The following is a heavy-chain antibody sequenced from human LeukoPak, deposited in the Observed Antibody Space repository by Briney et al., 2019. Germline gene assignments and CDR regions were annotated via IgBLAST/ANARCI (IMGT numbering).Heavy chain of an antibody. V-gene: IGHV1-69*04. D-gene: IGHD4-17*01. CDR1: GGTFSSYA. CDR3: ARDPHYGDPYYFDY. CDR2: IIPILGIA. J-gene: IGHJ4*02. Sequence: ASVKVSCKASGGTFSSYAISWVRQAPGQGLEGMGRIIPILGIANYAQKFQGRVTITADKSTITAYMELSSLRSEDTAVYYCARDPHYGDPYYFDYWGQGTLVTVSS.